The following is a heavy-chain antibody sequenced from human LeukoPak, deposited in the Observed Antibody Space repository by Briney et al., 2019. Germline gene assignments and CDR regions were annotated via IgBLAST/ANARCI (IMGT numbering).Heavy chain of an antibody. V-gene: IGHV4-59*08. CDR2: IYYSGST. D-gene: IGHD6-13*01. J-gene: IGHJ5*02. CDR1: GGSLSGYY. CDR3: ARALGYSSSWYSGYNWFDP. Sequence: PSETLSLTCAVYGGSLSGYYWSWIRQSPGKGLEWIGYIYYSGSTNYNPSLKSRVTISVDTSKNQFSLKLSSVTAADTAVYYCARALGYSSSWYSGYNWFDPWGQGTLVTVSS.